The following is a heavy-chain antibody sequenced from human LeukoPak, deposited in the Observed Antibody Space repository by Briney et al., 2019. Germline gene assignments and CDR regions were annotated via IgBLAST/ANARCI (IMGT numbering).Heavy chain of an antibody. CDR1: GYSFTSYW. J-gene: IGHJ6*02. D-gene: IGHD6-13*01. V-gene: IGHV5-51*01. Sequence: GESLKISCKGSGYSFTSYWIGWVRQMPGKGLEWMGIIYPGDSDTRYSPSFQGQVTISADKSISTAYLQWSSLKASDTAMYYCARGTAAAASYYYYGMDVWGQGTTVTVSS. CDR2: IYPGDSDT. CDR3: ARGTAAAASYYYYGMDV.